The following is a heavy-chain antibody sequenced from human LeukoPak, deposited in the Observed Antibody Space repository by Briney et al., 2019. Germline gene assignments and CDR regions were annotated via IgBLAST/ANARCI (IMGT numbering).Heavy chain of an antibody. V-gene: IGHV4-59*01. Sequence: PSETLSLTCTVSGGSISSYYWSWIRQPPGKGLEWIGYIYYSGSTNYNPSLKSRVTISVDTPKNQFSLKLSSVTAADTAVYYCARGRSTSCYAVRGGDCYVFQHWGQGTLVTVSS. CDR2: IYYSGST. CDR3: ARGRSTSCYAVRGGDCYVFQH. CDR1: GGSISSYY. D-gene: IGHD2-2*01. J-gene: IGHJ1*01.